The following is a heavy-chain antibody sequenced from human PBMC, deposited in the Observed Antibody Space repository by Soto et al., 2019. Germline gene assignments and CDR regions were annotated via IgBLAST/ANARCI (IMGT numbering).Heavy chain of an antibody. CDR2: ISGSGGDT. Sequence: EVQLLESGGGLVQPGGSLRLSCAASGFTFSDYAMNWVRQAPGKGLEWVSGISGSGGDTYYADSVNGRFTISRDNSKNTLYLQMSRLRADDTAVYLCAKGGCSGVSCGWFDPWGQGTLVTVSS. D-gene: IGHD2-15*01. J-gene: IGHJ5*02. CDR1: GFTFSDYA. V-gene: IGHV3-23*01. CDR3: AKGGCSGVSCGWFDP.